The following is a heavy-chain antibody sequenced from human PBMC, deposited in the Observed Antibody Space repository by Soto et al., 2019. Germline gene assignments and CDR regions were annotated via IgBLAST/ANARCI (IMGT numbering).Heavy chain of an antibody. V-gene: IGHV1-69*06. CDR2: IIPVFGTP. J-gene: IGHJ4*02. D-gene: IGHD3-16*01. Sequence: QVQLVQSGAEVQKPGSSVKVSCQTSGGTFTTSTISWVRQAPGQGLEWMGGIIPVFGTPSYAQKFQGRVTMIADKSSSTAYMELRNLRAEDTAMYYFARPAEYVSAFSQWGQGTLVTVSS. CDR1: GGTFTTST. CDR3: ARPAEYVSAFSQ.